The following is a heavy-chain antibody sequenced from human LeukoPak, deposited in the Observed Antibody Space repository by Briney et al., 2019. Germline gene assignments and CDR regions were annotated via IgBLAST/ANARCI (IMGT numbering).Heavy chain of an antibody. CDR1: GGSISSYY. V-gene: IGHV4-4*08. Sequence: SETLSLTCTVSGGSISSYYWSWIRQPPGKGLEWIGTVTHHNPSLKSRVTISVDTSKNQFSLKVTSVTAADTAVYYCARYEGGTMFDFWGQGTLVTVSS. D-gene: IGHD1-26*01. CDR3: ARYEGGTMFDF. J-gene: IGHJ4*02. CDR2: VT.